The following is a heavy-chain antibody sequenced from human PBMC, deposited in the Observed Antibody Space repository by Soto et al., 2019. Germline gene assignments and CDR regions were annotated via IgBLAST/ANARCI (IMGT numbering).Heavy chain of an antibody. CDR1: GFTVSSKY. Sequence: EVQLVESGGGLVQPGGSLRLSCAASGFTVSSKYMTWVRQAPGKGLEWVSLIQSGGTTYYADSVKGRFTISRDTSENTLHLQMDSLRVEDTAVYYCARDYVLCDGGRCYGIPLDVWGKGNTVTVSS. CDR3: ARDYVLCDGGRCYGIPLDV. J-gene: IGHJ6*04. D-gene: IGHD2-15*01. V-gene: IGHV3-66*01. CDR2: IQSGGTT.